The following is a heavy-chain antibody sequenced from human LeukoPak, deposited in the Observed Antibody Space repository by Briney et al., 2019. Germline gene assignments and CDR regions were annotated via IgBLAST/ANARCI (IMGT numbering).Heavy chain of an antibody. Sequence: QAGGSLRLSCAASRFTFSSYWMSWVRQAPGKGLEWVANIKQDGSEKNYVDSVKGRITISRDNAKNSLYPQMNSLRGEDTAVYYCATGLWTYGYWGQGTLVTVSS. J-gene: IGHJ4*02. CDR3: ATGLWTYGY. CDR2: IKQDGSEK. V-gene: IGHV3-7*03. CDR1: RFTFSSYW. D-gene: IGHD3-10*01.